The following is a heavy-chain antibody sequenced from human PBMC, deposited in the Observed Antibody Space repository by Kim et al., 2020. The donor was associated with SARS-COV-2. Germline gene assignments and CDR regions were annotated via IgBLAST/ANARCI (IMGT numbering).Heavy chain of an antibody. Sequence: GGSLRLSCVASGFTFSSYAMNWVRQAPGEGLEWVSAIGSGSGTTTYYAASVQGRFTVSRENAKNPLYLQINSLTTDETAVYYCAKASGFFDYWGQGTLVTVSS. J-gene: IGHJ4*02. V-gene: IGHV3-23*01. CDR2: IGSGSGTTT. CDR1: GFTFSSYA. D-gene: IGHD1-1*01. CDR3: AKASGFFDY.